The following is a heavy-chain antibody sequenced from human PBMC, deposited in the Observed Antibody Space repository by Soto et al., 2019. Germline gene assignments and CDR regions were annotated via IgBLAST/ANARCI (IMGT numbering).Heavy chain of an antibody. CDR1: CGSVSSSGYF. D-gene: IGHD5-12*01. CDR3: ARNPEIYSGHALGWFAP. V-gene: IGHV4-39*01. J-gene: IGHJ5*02. Sequence: SETLSLTCTVSCGSVSSSGYFWGWIRRPPGKGLEWIGSVSHTGKTYFHSSLKTRVTISLATSKNQFSLSLSSVTAADTAVYYCARNPEIYSGHALGWFAPWGQGTLVTVSS. CDR2: VSHTGKT.